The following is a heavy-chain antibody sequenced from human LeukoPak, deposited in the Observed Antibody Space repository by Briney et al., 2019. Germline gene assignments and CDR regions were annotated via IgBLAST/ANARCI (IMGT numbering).Heavy chain of an antibody. CDR2: INHSGST. V-gene: IGHV4-34*01. CDR3: ARGQPGYGMDV. J-gene: IGHJ6*02. D-gene: IGHD1-14*01. Sequence: SETLSLTCAVYGGSFSGYYWSWIRQPPGKGLEWIGEINHSGSTNYNPSLKSRVTISVDTSKNQFSLKLSSVTAADTAVYYRARGQPGYGMDVWGQGTTVTVSS. CDR1: GGSFSGYY.